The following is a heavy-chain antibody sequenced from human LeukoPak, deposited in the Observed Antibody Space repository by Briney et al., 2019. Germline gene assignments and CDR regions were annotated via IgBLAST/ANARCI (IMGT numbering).Heavy chain of an antibody. CDR2: MNPNSGNT. D-gene: IGHD3-16*02. Sequence: ASVKVSCKASGYTFTSYDINWVRQATGQGLEWMGWMNPNSGNTGYAQKFQGRVTMTRNTSISTAYMELSSLRSEDTAVYYCASNYDYVWGSYRPMPYYLDYWGQGTLVTVSS. J-gene: IGHJ4*02. CDR3: ASNYDYVWGSYRPMPYYLDY. V-gene: IGHV1-8*01. CDR1: GYTFTSYD.